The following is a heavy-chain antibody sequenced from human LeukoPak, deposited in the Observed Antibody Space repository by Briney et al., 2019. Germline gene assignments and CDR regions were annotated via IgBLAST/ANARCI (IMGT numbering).Heavy chain of an antibody. J-gene: IGHJ4*02. D-gene: IGHD3-3*01. CDR1: GYTFSSYW. CDR3: ARQNDFRLDY. V-gene: IGHV5-51*01. CDR2: IYPGDSDT. Sequence: GESLKISCKGSGYTFSSYWIGWVRQMPGKGLEWMGIIYPGDSDTRYSPYLLSQVTISVDTSIGTAYLQWSSLKASDTAIYYCARQNDFRLDYWGQGTLVTVSS.